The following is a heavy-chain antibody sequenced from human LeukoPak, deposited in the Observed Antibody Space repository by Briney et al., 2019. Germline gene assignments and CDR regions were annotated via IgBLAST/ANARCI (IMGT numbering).Heavy chain of an antibody. J-gene: IGHJ6*03. D-gene: IGHD2-2*01. CDR3: ARVGIVVVPAAMGGADYYYYYMDV. CDR2: IYTSGST. Sequence: PSETLSLTCTVSGGSISSYYWSWIRQPAGKGLEWIGRIYTSGSTNYNPSLKSRVTMSVDTSKNQFSLKLSSVTAADTAVYYCARVGIVVVPAAMGGADYYYYYMDVWGKGITVTVSS. CDR1: GGSISSYY. V-gene: IGHV4-4*07.